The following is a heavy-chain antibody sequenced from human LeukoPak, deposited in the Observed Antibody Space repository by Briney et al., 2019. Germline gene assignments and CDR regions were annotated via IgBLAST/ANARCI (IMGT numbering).Heavy chain of an antibody. CDR3: AKDQGVVGSYDA. Sequence: GGSLILSCEASGFTSSRFGMNWVRQAPGKGLEWVAFIQYDESLKCYLGSVKGRFATSRDNSKNTVYLQMNSLRVEDTAVYYCAKDQGVVGSYDAWGQGTLVTVSS. CDR1: GFTSSRFG. V-gene: IGHV3-30*02. CDR2: IQYDESLK. J-gene: IGHJ5*02. D-gene: IGHD3-10*01.